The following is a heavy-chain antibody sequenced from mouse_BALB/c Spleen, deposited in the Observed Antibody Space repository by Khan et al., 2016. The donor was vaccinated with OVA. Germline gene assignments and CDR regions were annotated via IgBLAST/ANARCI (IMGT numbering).Heavy chain of an antibody. CDR2: IWRGGIT. CDR3: ARNYDYDEGLAY. V-gene: IGHV2-2*02. J-gene: IGHJ3*01. CDR1: GFSLTSYG. Sequence: QVQLKESGPGLVQPSQSLSITCTVSGFSLTSYGVHWVRQSPGKGLEWLGVIWRGGITDYSAAFISRLSISKDNSKSQVFFKMNRLQANDTANYYCARNYDYDEGLAYWGQGTLGTVSA. D-gene: IGHD2-4*01.